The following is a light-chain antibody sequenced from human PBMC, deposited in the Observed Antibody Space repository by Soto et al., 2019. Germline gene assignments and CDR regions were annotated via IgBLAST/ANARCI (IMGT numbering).Light chain of an antibody. CDR1: SSDVGAYNY. V-gene: IGLV2-14*01. Sequence: QSALTQPASVSGSPGQSITISCTGSSSDVGAYNYVSWFQQHPGKAPKLMIYEVSNRPSGVSNRFSGSKSGNTASLTISGLQAEDEADYYCSSYTRSTTYTYVFGTGTKV. CDR2: EVS. J-gene: IGLJ1*01. CDR3: SSYTRSTTYTYV.